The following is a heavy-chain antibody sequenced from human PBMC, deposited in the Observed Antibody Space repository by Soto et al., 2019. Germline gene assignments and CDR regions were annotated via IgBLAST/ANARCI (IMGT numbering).Heavy chain of an antibody. Sequence: QVQLVQSGAEVKKPGASVKVSCKASGYTFTSYGISWVRQAPGQGLEWMGWISAYNGNTNYAQKLQGRVTMTTDTSTSTAYMELRSLRSDDTAVYYCARDELRYFDWLWLLTPESYFDYWGQGTLVTVSS. D-gene: IGHD3-9*01. CDR1: GYTFTSYG. CDR2: ISAYNGNT. CDR3: ARDELRYFDWLWLLTPESYFDY. V-gene: IGHV1-18*01. J-gene: IGHJ4*02.